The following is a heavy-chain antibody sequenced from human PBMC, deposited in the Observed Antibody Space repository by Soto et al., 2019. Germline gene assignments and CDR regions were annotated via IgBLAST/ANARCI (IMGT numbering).Heavy chain of an antibody. Sequence: GEPLKISYKGSGYSFVDYCIGWVLQMPWKGLDWMGVIYPGDSDTRYSPSFHGQVTISADKSISTAYLQWSSLKASDTAMYFCARLPGVRGVFDGFNVWGQGTMVTVSS. J-gene: IGHJ3*01. CDR2: IYPGDSDT. CDR3: ARLPGVRGVFDGFNV. CDR1: GYSFVDYC. V-gene: IGHV5-51*01. D-gene: IGHD3-10*01.